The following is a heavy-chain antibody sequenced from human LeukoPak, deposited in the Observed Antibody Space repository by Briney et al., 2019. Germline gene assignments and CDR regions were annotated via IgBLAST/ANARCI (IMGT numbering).Heavy chain of an antibody. CDR3: ARERQNKDFWSGGDY. J-gene: IGHJ4*02. D-gene: IGHD3-3*01. CDR2: ISYDGSNI. CDR1: GFIFSSYG. V-gene: IGHV3-30*03. Sequence: GGSLRLSCAASGFIFSSYGFQWVRQAPGKGLEWVAIISYDGSNIDYTDSVKGRFTISRDNAKNSLYLQMNSLRAEDTAVHYCARERQNKDFWSGGDYWGQGTLVTVSS.